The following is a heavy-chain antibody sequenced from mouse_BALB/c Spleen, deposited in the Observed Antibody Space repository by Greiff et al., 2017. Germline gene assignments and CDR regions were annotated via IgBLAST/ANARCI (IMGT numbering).Heavy chain of an antibody. V-gene: IGHV3-6*02. J-gene: IGHJ2*01. Sequence: ESGPGLVKPSQSLSLTCSVTGYSITSGYYWNWIRQFPGNKLEWMGYISYDGSNNYNPSLKNRISITRDTSKNQFFLKLNSVTTEDTATYYCARGGWFDYWGQGTTLTVSS. CDR3: ARGGWFDY. CDR2: ISYDGSN. CDR1: GYSITSGYY. D-gene: IGHD2-3*01.